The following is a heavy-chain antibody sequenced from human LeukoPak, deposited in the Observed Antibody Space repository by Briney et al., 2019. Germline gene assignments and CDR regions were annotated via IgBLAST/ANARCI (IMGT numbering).Heavy chain of an antibody. CDR3: VCKGIAARPGDY. CDR1: GGSISSYY. CDR2: IYYSGST. Sequence: SETLSLTCTVSGGSISSYYWSWIRQPPGKGLEWIGYIYYSGSTNYNPSLKSRVTISVDTSKNQFSLKLSSVTAADTAVYYCVCKGIAARPGDYWGQGTLVTVSS. V-gene: IGHV4-59*08. J-gene: IGHJ4*02. D-gene: IGHD6-6*01.